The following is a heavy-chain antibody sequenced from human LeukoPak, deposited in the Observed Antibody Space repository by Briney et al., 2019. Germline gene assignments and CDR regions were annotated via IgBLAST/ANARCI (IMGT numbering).Heavy chain of an antibody. Sequence: PSETLSLTCTVSGGSISSSSYYWGWIRQPPGKGLEWIGSIYYSGSTYYNPSVKSRVTIFVDTSKNQFSLKLSSVTAADTAVYYCAAQDKGDTAMVMYFSVWGQGTTVTVSS. V-gene: IGHV4-39*07. CDR2: IYYSGST. J-gene: IGHJ6*02. CDR3: AAQDKGDTAMVMYFSV. D-gene: IGHD5-18*01. CDR1: GGSISSSSYY.